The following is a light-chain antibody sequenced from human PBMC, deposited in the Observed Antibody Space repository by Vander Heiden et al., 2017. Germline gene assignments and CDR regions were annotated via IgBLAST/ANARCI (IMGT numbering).Light chain of an antibody. CDR1: QYVSSW. CDR2: KAS. CDR3: QQYNSYST. J-gene: IGKJ1*01. V-gene: IGKV1-5*03. Sequence: DIQMTQSPSTLSASVGDRVTITCRATQYVSSWLAWYQQKPGKVPKLLIYKASSLESGVPSRFSGSGSGTEFTLTISSLQPDDFATYYCQQYNSYSTFPYGAKVEIK.